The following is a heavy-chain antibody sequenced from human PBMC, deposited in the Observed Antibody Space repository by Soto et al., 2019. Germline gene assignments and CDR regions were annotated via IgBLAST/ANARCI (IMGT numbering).Heavy chain of an antibody. D-gene: IGHD3-22*01. J-gene: IGHJ4*02. CDR3: AKDQGSSGYGPLDY. V-gene: IGHV3-30*18. CDR1: GFTFSSYG. Sequence: GGSLRLFCAASGFTFSSYGMHWVRQAPGKGLEWVAVISYDGSNKYYADSVKGRFTISRDNSKNTLYLQMNSPRAEDTAVYYCAKDQGSSGYGPLDYWGQGTLVTVSS. CDR2: ISYDGSNK.